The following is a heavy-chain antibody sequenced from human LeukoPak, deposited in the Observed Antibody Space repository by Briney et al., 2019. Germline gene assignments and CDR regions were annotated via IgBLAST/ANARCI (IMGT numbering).Heavy chain of an antibody. Sequence: ASVKVSCKSSGYTFTDYYRHWVRPAPGQGLVWVGWINPDIGVTKYAQKFQGRITMTRDTSIRTAYIELSSLRSDDTAVYYCSRDGSLDFWGQGTLVTVSS. CDR2: INPDIGVT. D-gene: IGHD1-26*01. CDR3: SRDGSLDF. CDR1: GYTFTDYY. V-gene: IGHV1-2*02. J-gene: IGHJ4*02.